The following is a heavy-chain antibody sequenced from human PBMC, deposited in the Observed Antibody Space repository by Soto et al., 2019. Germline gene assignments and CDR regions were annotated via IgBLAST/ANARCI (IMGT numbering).Heavy chain of an antibody. CDR2: IFSGGST. J-gene: IGHJ4*02. V-gene: IGHV4-59*08. CDR1: GGTITGYY. D-gene: IGHD5-12*01. CDR3: ARLQRVGNSGYYFDN. Sequence: SETLSLTCRVSGGTITGYYWSWIRQPPGKGLEWIGYIFSGGSTNYNPSLKSRVTISGDTSKNEFSLKLSNVIAADTAVYYCARLQRVGNSGYYFDNWGQGTLVTVPS.